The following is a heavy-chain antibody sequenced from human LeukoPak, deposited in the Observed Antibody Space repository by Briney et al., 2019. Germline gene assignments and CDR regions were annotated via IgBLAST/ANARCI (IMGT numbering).Heavy chain of an antibody. CDR1: GYTFTSYD. Sequence: ASVKVSCKASGYTFTSYDINWVRQATGQGLEWMGWMNPNSGNTGYTQKFQGRVTITRNTSISTAYMELSSLRSEDTAVYYCARGRGGGSYYWASYNWFDPWGQGTLVTVSS. D-gene: IGHD1-26*01. CDR2: MNPNSGNT. J-gene: IGHJ5*02. CDR3: ARGRGGGSYYWASYNWFDP. V-gene: IGHV1-8*03.